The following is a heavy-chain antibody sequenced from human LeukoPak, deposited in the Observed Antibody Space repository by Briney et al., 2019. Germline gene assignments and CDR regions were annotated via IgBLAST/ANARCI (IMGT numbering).Heavy chain of an antibody. CDR3: TRNPDGRNWFDP. J-gene: IGHJ5*02. CDR1: GFTFSHHW. Sequence: PGGSLRLSCAASGFTFSHHWMHWVRQAPGKGLVWVSHISSDESSTTYADSVKGRFTIYRDNRKNTLYLQMNSLRVEDTAMYYCTRNPDGRNWFDPWGQGTLVTVSS. CDR2: ISSDESST. V-gene: IGHV3-74*01. D-gene: IGHD1-14*01.